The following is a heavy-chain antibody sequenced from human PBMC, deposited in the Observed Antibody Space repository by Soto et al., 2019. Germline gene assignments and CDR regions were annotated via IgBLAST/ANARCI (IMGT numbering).Heavy chain of an antibody. CDR2: ISSSSSYT. J-gene: IGHJ4*02. D-gene: IGHD5-18*01. CDR3: ARRALGYSYAHY. CDR1: GFTISDYY. Sequence: GGSLRLSWAASGFTISDYYMSWIRQAPGKGLEWVSYISSSSSYTNYADSVKGRFTISRDNAKNSLYLQMNSLRAEDTAVYYCARRALGYSYAHYWGQGTLVTVSS. V-gene: IGHV3-11*03.